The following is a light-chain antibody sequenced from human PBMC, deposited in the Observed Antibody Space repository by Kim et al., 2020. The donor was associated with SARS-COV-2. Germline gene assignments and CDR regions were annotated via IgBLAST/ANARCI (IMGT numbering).Light chain of an antibody. CDR2: WAS. CDR3: QQYYSTPPS. CDR1: QTESYNSNNKNY. J-gene: IGKJ2*03. V-gene: IGKV4-1*01. Sequence: SATLNCKPGQTESYNSNNKNYLDWYQQKPGQDPKLLIYWASIRESGVSDRCSGSGSETDFTLNISSLQAEDVAVYYYQQYYSTPPSFGQGTNLE.